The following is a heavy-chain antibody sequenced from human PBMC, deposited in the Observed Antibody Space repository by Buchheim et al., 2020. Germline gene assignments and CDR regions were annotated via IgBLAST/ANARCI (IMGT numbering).Heavy chain of an antibody. CDR3: AKSEMGAFDI. D-gene: IGHD2-8*01. V-gene: IGHV3-7*01. CDR2: ITQDGSEK. CDR1: GFTFSNYW. Sequence: EVQLVESGGGLVQPGGSLRLSCAASGFTFSNYWMGWVRQAPGKGLEWVANITQDGSEKYYVDSVKGRFTISRDNAKNSLYLQMNSLRAEDTAVYYCAKSEMGAFDIWGQGT. J-gene: IGHJ3*02.